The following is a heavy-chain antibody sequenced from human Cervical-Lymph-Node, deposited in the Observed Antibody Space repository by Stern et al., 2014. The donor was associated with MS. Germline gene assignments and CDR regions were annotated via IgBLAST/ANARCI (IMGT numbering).Heavy chain of an antibody. CDR2: INPNSGGT. D-gene: IGHD3-10*01. J-gene: IGHJ4*02. V-gene: IGHV1-2*02. Sequence: DQLVESGAEVKKPGASVKVSCKASGYSFTGYYMHWVRQAPGQGLEWMGWINPNSGGTNSAQKFQARVTMTRDTSISTAYMELTKLTSDDTAIYYCARRDGSGTYNPFDFWGQGTLVTVSS. CDR3: ARRDGSGTYNPFDF. CDR1: GYSFTGYY.